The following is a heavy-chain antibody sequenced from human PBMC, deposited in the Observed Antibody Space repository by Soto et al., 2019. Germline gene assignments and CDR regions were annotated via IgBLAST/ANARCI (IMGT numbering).Heavy chain of an antibody. CDR3: ARDFSYYDSSGYPPTY. Sequence: PGGSLRLSCAASGFTFSSYAMHWVRQAPGKGLEWVAVISYDGSNKYYADSVKGRFTISRDNSKNTLYLQMNSLRAEDTAVYYCARDFSYYDSSGYPPTYWGQGTLVTVSS. V-gene: IGHV3-30-3*01. D-gene: IGHD3-22*01. J-gene: IGHJ4*02. CDR1: GFTFSSYA. CDR2: ISYDGSNK.